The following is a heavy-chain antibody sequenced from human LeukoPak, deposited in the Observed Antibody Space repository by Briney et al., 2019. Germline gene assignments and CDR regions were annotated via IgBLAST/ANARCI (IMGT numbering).Heavy chain of an antibody. Sequence: ASVKVSCKASGYTFTSYAMHWVRQAPGQRLEWMGWINAGNGNTKYSQKLQGRVTMTTDTSTSTAYMELRSLRSDDTAVYYCARGLPRGVTSDYWGQGTLVTVSS. D-gene: IGHD2-21*02. CDR1: GYTFTSYA. J-gene: IGHJ4*02. CDR2: INAGNGNT. CDR3: ARGLPRGVTSDY. V-gene: IGHV1-3*01.